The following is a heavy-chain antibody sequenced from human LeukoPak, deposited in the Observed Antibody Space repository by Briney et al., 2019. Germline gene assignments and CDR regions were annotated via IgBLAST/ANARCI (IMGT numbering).Heavy chain of an antibody. CDR1: GYTFSGYG. D-gene: IGHD5-18*01. Sequence: VASVKVSCKASGYTFSGYGITWVRQAPGQGLEWMGWISGYNGNTNYAQKLQGRVTMTTDTSTTTAYMELRSLRSDDTAVYYCVRQVDITMALPDYWGQGTLVTVSS. V-gene: IGHV1-18*01. CDR2: ISGYNGNT. CDR3: VRQVDITMALPDY. J-gene: IGHJ4*02.